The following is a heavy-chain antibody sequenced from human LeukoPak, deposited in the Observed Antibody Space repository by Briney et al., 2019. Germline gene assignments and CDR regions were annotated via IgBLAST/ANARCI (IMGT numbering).Heavy chain of an antibody. CDR2: ISYDGSNK. CDR3: AKDGNGWYQRGSNYFDY. Sequence: GRSLRLSCAASGFTFSSYGMHWVRQAPGKGLEWVAVISYDGSNKYYADSVKGRFTISRDNSKNTLYLQMNSLRAEDTAVYYCAKDGNGWYQRGSNYFDYWGQGTLVTVSS. V-gene: IGHV3-30*18. D-gene: IGHD6-19*01. CDR1: GFTFSSYG. J-gene: IGHJ4*02.